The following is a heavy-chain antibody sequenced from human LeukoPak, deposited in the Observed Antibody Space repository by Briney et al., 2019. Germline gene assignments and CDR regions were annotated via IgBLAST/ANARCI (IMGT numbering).Heavy chain of an antibody. D-gene: IGHD3-22*01. J-gene: IGHJ4*02. CDR3: ARWSLTPQYYDSSGYYPDY. Sequence: GGSLRLSCAASGFTFSSYWMSWVRQAPGKGLEWVSSISSSSSYIYYADSVKGRFTISRDNAKNSLYLQMNSLRAEDTAVYYCARWSLTPQYYDSSGYYPDYWGQGTLVTVSS. V-gene: IGHV3-21*01. CDR2: ISSSSSYI. CDR1: GFTFSSYW.